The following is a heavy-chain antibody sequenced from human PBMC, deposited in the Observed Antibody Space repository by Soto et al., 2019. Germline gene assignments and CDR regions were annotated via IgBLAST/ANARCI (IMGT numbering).Heavy chain of an antibody. Sequence: QVQLVQSGAEVKKPGYSVKVSCKASGGTFSSYAISWVRQAPGQGLEWMGGIIPIFGTANYAQKFQGRVTITADDATSTAYMEMSSLRSEDTAVYYCARGTGTTGLGYYGMDVWGQGTTVTVSS. CDR3: ARGTGTTGLGYYGMDV. J-gene: IGHJ6*02. CDR2: IIPIFGTA. CDR1: GGTFSSYA. V-gene: IGHV1-69*01. D-gene: IGHD1-7*01.